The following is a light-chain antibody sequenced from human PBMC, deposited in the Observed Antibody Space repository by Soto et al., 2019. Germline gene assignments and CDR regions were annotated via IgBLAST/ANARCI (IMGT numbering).Light chain of an antibody. CDR2: AAS. CDR3: QQANSFPWT. CDR1: QVIGSW. J-gene: IGKJ1*01. Sequence: DIQMTQSPSYVSASVGERVTITCRASQVIGSWLAWYQQKPGKAPKLLIYAASSLHSGVPSSFSGSGSGTDFTLTISSLQPEDSATYYCQQANSFPWTFGQGTKVEIK. V-gene: IGKV1-12*01.